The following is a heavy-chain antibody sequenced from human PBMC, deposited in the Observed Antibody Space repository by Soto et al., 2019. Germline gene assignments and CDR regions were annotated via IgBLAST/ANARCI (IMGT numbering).Heavy chain of an antibody. CDR2: IYWSGST. CDR3: ARDGGVRGADS. J-gene: IGHJ4*02. CDR1: RGSIATSGYN. V-gene: IGHV4-31*03. Sequence: QVQLQESGPGLVKPSQTLSLSCTVSRGSIATSGYNWSWFRQSPGRGLEWIGYIYWSGSTPYNPSLKSRVSLSVDTSRNQFSLKLSSVTAADTAVYYCARDGGVRGADSWGQGKLVTVSS. D-gene: IGHD3-10*01.